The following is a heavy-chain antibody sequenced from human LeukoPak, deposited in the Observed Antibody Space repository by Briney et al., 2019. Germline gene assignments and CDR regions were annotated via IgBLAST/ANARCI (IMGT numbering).Heavy chain of an antibody. J-gene: IGHJ6*02. CDR3: ARDVVGPNRWVYGMDV. CDR2: IYSGGST. D-gene: IGHD3/OR15-3a*01. Sequence: PGGSLRLSCAASGFTVSSNYMTWVRQAPGKGLEWDSVIYSGGSTYYADSVKGRFTISRDNSKNTLYLQINSLRAEDTAVYYCARDVVGPNRWVYGMDVWGQGTTVTVSS. CDR1: GFTVSSNY. V-gene: IGHV3-53*01.